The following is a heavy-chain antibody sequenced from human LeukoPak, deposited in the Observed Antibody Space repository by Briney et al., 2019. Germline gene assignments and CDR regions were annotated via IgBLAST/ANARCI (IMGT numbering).Heavy chain of an antibody. D-gene: IGHD6-19*01. CDR3: AKARYSSGHGEDY. CDR2: ISYDGSNK. CDR1: GFTFSSYG. J-gene: IGHJ4*02. Sequence: GRSLRLSCAASGFTFSSYGMHWVRQAPGKGLEWVAVISYDGSNKYYADSVKGRFTISRDNSKNTLYLQMNSLRAEDTAVYYCAKARYSSGHGEDYWGQGTLVTVSS. V-gene: IGHV3-30*18.